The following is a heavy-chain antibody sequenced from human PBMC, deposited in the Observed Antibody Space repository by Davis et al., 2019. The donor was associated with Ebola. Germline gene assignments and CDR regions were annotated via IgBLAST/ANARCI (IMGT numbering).Heavy chain of an antibody. CDR1: GYTFTTKY. CDR3: VIITMT. V-gene: IGHV1-46*01. D-gene: IGHD3-22*01. J-gene: IGHJ4*02. CDR2: IDPSDGTT. Sequence: ASVKVSCKTSGYTFTTKYVHWVRQAPGQGLEWLGKIDPSDGTTDFPQKFQARVTMTRDTSTSTVYMELRSLTSDDTAAYYCVIITMTWGQGTLVTVSS.